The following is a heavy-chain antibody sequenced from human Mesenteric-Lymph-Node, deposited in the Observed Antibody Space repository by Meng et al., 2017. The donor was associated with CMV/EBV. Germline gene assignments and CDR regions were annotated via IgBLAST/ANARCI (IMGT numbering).Heavy chain of an antibody. CDR2: IIPILGIA. CDR3: AGGIAAAGSRWFDP. J-gene: IGHJ5*02. D-gene: IGHD6-13*01. Sequence: QVHLVQSGAEVKKPGSSVKVSCKGSGGTFSTYTISWVRPAPGQGLEWMGRIIPILGIANYAQKFQGRVTITADKSTSTAYMELSSLRSEDTAVYYCAGGIAAAGSRWFDPWGQGTLVTVSS. V-gene: IGHV1-69*02. CDR1: GGTFSTYT.